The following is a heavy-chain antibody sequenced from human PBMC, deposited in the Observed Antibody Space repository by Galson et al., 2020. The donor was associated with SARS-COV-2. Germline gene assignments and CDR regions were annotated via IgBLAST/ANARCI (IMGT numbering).Heavy chain of an antibody. V-gene: IGHV4-34*01. Sequence: SETLSLTCVVYGGSISGYYWSWIRQPPGKGLEWIGEINHSGTTKYNPSLKSRVTMSVDTSKNQFSLNVTSVTAADMAVYFCARGPPRFYYYYMDVWGKGTTVTVSS. J-gene: IGHJ6*03. CDR2: INHSGTT. CDR3: ARGPPRFYYYYMDV. CDR1: GGSISGYY.